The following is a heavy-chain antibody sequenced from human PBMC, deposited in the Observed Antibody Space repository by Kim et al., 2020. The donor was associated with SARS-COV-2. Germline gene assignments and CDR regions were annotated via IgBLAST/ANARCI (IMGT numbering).Heavy chain of an antibody. V-gene: IGHV3-30*18. Sequence: GGSLRLSCAASGFTFSSYGMHWVRQAPGKGLEWVAVISYDGSNKYYADSVKGRFTISRDNSKNTLYLQMNSLRAEDTAVYYCAKVPVHDDSSGYNFDYCGQGTLVTVSS. J-gene: IGHJ4*02. D-gene: IGHD3-22*01. CDR3: AKVPVHDDSSGYNFDY. CDR1: GFTFSSYG. CDR2: ISYDGSNK.